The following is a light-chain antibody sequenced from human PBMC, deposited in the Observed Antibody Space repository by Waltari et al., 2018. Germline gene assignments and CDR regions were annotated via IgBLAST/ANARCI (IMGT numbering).Light chain of an antibody. CDR3: SSYGGSTNLVI. Sequence: QSALTQPPSASGPPGQSVTISCTGTSSDVGGYNYVSWYQQHPGKAPKLMIYEVTKRPSGVPDRFSGSKSGNTASLTVSGLQADDEADYYCSSYGGSTNLVIFGGGTKLTVL. CDR2: EVT. J-gene: IGLJ2*01. CDR1: SSDVGGYNY. V-gene: IGLV2-8*01.